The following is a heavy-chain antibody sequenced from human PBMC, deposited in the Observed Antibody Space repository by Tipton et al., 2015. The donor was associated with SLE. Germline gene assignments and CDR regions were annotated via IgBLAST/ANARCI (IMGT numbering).Heavy chain of an antibody. CDR3: ASTVRGDGILVGLEHYYMEV. CDR2: IHYSGST. J-gene: IGHJ6*03. D-gene: IGHD2-21*01. CDR1: GASINNYY. Sequence: GLVKPSETLSLICSVSGASINNYYWSWIRQSPGKGLEWIGYIHYSGSTNYNPSLKSRVTISLDTSKNHFSLSLRSVTAADTAMYYCASTVRGDGILVGLEHYYMEVWGKGTTVTVSS. V-gene: IGHV4-59*01.